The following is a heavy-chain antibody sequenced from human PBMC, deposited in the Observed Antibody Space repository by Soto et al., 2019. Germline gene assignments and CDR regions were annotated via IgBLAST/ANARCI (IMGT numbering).Heavy chain of an antibody. Sequence: EVQLLESGGDLVQPGGSLRLSCAASGFTFSSYALSWVRQAPGKGLEWVSGISGSGGKTYYADSVKGRFTISRDNSKNTLYLLMISQRAEDKAVYYCEQGAIVSYWGQGTLVTVSS. CDR3: EQGAIVSY. CDR2: ISGSGGKT. D-gene: IGHD3-16*02. CDR1: GFTFSSYA. V-gene: IGHV3-23*01. J-gene: IGHJ4*02.